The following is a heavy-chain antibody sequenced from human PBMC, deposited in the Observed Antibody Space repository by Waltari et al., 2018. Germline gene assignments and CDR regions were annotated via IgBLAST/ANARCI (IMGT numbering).Heavy chain of an antibody. J-gene: IGHJ4*02. D-gene: IGHD3-22*01. CDR1: GFSLSTSGMC. V-gene: IGHV2-70*15. Sequence: QVTLRESGPALVKPTQTLTLTCTFSGFSLSTSGMCVSWIRQPPGKALEWLARIDWNDTKYCSTSRKTRRSISKDTSRNQVVRTMTNMDPVDTATYYWARIWNGDSYGSSGLVFDYWGQGTLVTVSS. CDR3: ARIWNGDSYGSSGLVFDY. CDR2: IDWNDTK.